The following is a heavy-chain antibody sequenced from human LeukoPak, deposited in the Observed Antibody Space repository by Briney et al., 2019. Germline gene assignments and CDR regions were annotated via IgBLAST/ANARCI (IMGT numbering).Heavy chain of an antibody. V-gene: IGHV4-34*01. D-gene: IGHD6-19*01. Sequence: PSETLSLTCAVYGGSFSGYYWSWIRQPPGKGLEWIGEINHSGSTNYNPSLKSRVTISVDTSKNQFSLKLSSVTAADTAVYYCARSRIAVAGTRWFDPWGQGTLVTVSS. CDR3: ARSRIAVAGTRWFDP. CDR1: GGSFSGYY. J-gene: IGHJ5*02. CDR2: INHSGST.